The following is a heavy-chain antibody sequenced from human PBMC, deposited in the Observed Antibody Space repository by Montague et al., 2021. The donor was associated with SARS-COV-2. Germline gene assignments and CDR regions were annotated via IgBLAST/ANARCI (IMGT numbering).Heavy chain of an antibody. CDR2: ISHSGDTK. Sequence: SLRLSCAASGLNFNMFPINWVRQVPGRGLEWVSSISHSGDTKYYADSVKGRFTISRDHSKSIVYLEMNSLRAEDTAVYYCAKEGLGYCTSICDGLDLWGQGTPVTVSS. J-gene: IGHJ6*02. V-gene: IGHV3-23*01. CDR1: GLNFNMFP. D-gene: IGHD2-8*01. CDR3: AKEGLGYCTSICDGLDL.